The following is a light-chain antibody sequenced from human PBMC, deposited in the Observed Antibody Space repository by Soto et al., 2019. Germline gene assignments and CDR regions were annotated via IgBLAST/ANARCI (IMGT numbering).Light chain of an antibody. CDR3: QQYNSWPQT. CDR2: DVS. V-gene: IGKV3-15*01. Sequence: DTVLTQSPATLSVSPGERVTLSCRASETVSTNLAWYQQRPGQAPRLLIYDVSTGATGIPARFSGRRSGTEFTLTISSLQSEDFGVYYCQQYNSWPQTFGQGTKVDIK. CDR1: ETVSTN. J-gene: IGKJ1*01.